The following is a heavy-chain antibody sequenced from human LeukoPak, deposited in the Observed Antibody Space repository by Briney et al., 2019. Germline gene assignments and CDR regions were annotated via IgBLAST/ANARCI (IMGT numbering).Heavy chain of an antibody. CDR2: IYPGDSDT. Sequence: GESLKISCEGSENSFTSYWIGWVRQMPGKGLEWMGIIYPGDSDTRYSPSFQGQVTISADRSISTAYLQWSSLKASDTAMYYCARGNYYGYYYYYYMDVWGKGTTVTVSS. CDR3: ARGNYYGYYYYYYMDV. V-gene: IGHV5-51*01. J-gene: IGHJ6*03. D-gene: IGHD3-10*01. CDR1: ENSFTSYW.